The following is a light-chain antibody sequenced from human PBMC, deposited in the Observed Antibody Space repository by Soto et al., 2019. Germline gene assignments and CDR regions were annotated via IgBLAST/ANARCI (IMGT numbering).Light chain of an antibody. Sequence: QSVLTQSPSASASLGASVKLTCTLNSGHNTYSIAWHQQQPEKGPRFLMKLKSDGSHSRGDGIPDRFSGSSSGAERYLTISSLQSEDEADYYCQTWATGIQVFGGGTQLTVL. CDR1: SGHNTYS. V-gene: IGLV4-69*01. CDR3: QTWATGIQV. CDR2: LKSDGSH. J-gene: IGLJ2*01.